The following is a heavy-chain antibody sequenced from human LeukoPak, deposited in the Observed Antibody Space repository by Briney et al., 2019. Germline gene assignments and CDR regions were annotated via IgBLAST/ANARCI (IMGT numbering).Heavy chain of an antibody. V-gene: IGHV1-2*02. CDR1: GYSFNDYY. CDR2: ISPNSGGT. J-gene: IGHJ4*02. CDR3: ARNYGGTSTYFDY. Sequence: ATVKVSCKASGYSFNDYYIHWVRQAPGQGLEWMGWISPNSGGTNYAQNFQGRVTMTRDTSITTAYMELSGLTSDDTALYYCARNYGGTSTYFDYWGQGTLVTVPS. D-gene: IGHD4-23*01.